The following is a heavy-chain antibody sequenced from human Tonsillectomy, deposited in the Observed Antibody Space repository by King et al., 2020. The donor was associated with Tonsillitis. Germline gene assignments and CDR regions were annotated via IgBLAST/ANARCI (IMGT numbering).Heavy chain of an antibody. CDR1: GYTFIDYY. CDR3: AKASGLDMRWFDS. CDR2: INPNGGGR. V-gene: IGHV1-2*02. J-gene: IGHJ5*01. Sequence: VQLVQSGAEVKKPGASVRVSCKASGYTFIDYYIHWVRQAPGQGLESVGWINPNGGGRNYAQKFQGRVTMTRDTSITTAYMELSGLTSDDTSVYYCAKASGLDMRWFDSWGQGTLVIVSS. D-gene: IGHD3/OR15-3a*01.